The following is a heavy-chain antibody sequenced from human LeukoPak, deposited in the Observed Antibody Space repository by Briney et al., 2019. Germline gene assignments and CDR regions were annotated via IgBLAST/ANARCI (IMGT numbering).Heavy chain of an antibody. CDR2: IYYSGSI. CDR3: GRLNTDWGFLFDS. D-gene: IGHD7-27*01. Sequence: SETLSLTCIVSGDSISRNTYHWGWVRQPPGKGLEWIGTIYYSGSIYYNQSLRGRVALSVDASKNQFSLKLTSVTAADTAVYYCGRLNTDWGFLFDSWGQGTLVTVSS. CDR1: GDSISRNTYH. J-gene: IGHJ4*02. V-gene: IGHV4-39*01.